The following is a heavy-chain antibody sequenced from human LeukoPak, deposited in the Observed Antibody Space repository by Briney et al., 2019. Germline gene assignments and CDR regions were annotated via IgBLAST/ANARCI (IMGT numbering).Heavy chain of an antibody. Sequence: GGSLRLSCAVSGFPLSSYAMSWVRQAPGKGLEWVSATSSSDAGTYYADSVRGRFTISRDNSKNTLYLQMNSLRAEDAAVYYCATKAREAPEWGQGTLVTVSS. CDR2: TSSSDAGT. CDR1: GFPLSSYA. CDR3: ATKAREAPE. J-gene: IGHJ4*01. D-gene: IGHD1/OR15-1a*01. V-gene: IGHV3-23*01.